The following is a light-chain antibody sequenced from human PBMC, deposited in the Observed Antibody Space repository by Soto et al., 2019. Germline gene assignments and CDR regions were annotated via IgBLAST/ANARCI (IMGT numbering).Light chain of an antibody. CDR3: QQYGSSPT. CDR1: QNLSTSY. J-gene: IGKJ5*01. CDR2: AAS. Sequence: EIVLTQSPGTLSLFPGERATLSCRASQNLSTSYLAWYRLKPGQAPGLLIYAASSRASGIPDRVSGSGSGTDFPLTISRLEPEDFAVYYCQQYGSSPTFGQGTRLEIK. V-gene: IGKV3-20*01.